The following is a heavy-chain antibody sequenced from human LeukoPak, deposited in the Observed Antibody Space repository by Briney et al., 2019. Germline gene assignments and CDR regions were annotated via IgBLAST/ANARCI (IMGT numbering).Heavy chain of an antibody. J-gene: IGHJ4*02. CDR3: AKAYYYDSSGYFDY. CDR2: ISWNSGSI. D-gene: IGHD3-22*01. CDR1: GFTFDDYA. Sequence: GRSLRLSCAASGFTFDDYAMHWVRQAPGKGLEWVSGISWNSGSIGYADSVKGRFTISRDNAKNSLYLQMNSLRAEDTALYYCAKAYYYDSSGYFDYWGQGTLVTASS. V-gene: IGHV3-9*01.